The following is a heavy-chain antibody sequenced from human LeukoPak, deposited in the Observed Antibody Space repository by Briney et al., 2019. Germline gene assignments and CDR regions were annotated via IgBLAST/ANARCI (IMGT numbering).Heavy chain of an antibody. CDR1: GGSFSGYY. D-gene: IGHD4-17*01. CDR2: INHSGST. CDR3: ARSYGDYVWFSAFDI. Sequence: SETLSLTCAVYGGSFSGYYWSWIRQPPGKGLERIGEINHSGSTNYSPSLKSRVTISVDTSKNQFSLKLSSVTAADTAVYYCARSYGDYVWFSAFDIWGQGTMVTVSS. J-gene: IGHJ3*02. V-gene: IGHV4-34*01.